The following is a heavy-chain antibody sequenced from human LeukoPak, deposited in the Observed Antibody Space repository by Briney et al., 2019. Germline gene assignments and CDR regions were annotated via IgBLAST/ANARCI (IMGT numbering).Heavy chain of an antibody. CDR3: AKNVGYTYGLGS. CDR2: IYSGGTT. Sequence: GGSLRLSCAASGFTVSSIYMSWVRQAPGKRMEWVSLIYSGGTTYYADSVKGRFTISRDYSKNTLYLQMNSLRAEDTAVYFCAKNVGYTYGLGSWGQGTLVTVAS. V-gene: IGHV3-53*01. CDR1: GFTVSSIY. D-gene: IGHD5-18*01. J-gene: IGHJ5*02.